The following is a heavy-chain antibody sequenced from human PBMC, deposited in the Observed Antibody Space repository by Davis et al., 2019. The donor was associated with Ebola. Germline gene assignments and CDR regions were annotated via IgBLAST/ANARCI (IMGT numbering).Heavy chain of an antibody. J-gene: IGHJ4*02. CDR1: GYTFTNYG. Sequence: ASVKVSCKASGYTFTNYGITWVRHAPGQGLEWMGWINPHNGNTNYAQNVQGRVTMTTDTSTTTAYMEVGSLTSDDTAVYFCARAQFPTTSDHWGQGTLVTVSS. CDR2: INPHNGNT. CDR3: ARAQFPTTSDH. V-gene: IGHV1-18*04. D-gene: IGHD1-1*01.